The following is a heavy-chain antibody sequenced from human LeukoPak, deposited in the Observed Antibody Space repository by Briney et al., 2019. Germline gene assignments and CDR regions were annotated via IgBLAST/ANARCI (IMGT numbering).Heavy chain of an antibody. CDR1: GFTFSNYA. D-gene: IGHD2-8*01. V-gene: IGHV3-23*01. Sequence: QPGGSLRLSCAASGFTFSNYAMSWVRQAPGKGREWVSGISGSGGSTYYADSVKGRFTISRDNSKNTLYLQMNSLRAEDTAVYYCAKCPPYCTNGVCYTQKYYFDYWGQGTLVTVSS. CDR2: ISGSGGST. CDR3: AKCPPYCTNGVCYTQKYYFDY. J-gene: IGHJ4*02.